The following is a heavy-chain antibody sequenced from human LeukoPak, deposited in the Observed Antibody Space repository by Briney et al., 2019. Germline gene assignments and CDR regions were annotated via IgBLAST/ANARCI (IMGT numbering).Heavy chain of an antibody. CDR1: GYTFTGYY. CDR2: INPSGGST. V-gene: IGHV1-46*01. J-gene: IGHJ3*02. D-gene: IGHD2-2*01. Sequence: GASVKVSCKASGYTFTGYYMHWVRQAPGQGLEWMGIINPSGGSTSYAQKFQGRVTMTRDTSTSTVYMELSSLRSEDTAVYYCARDRGYQLPRDAFDIWGQGTMVTVSS. CDR3: ARDRGYQLPRDAFDI.